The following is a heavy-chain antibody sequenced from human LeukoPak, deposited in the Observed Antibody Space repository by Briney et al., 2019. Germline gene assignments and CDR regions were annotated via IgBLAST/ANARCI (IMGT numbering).Heavy chain of an antibody. CDR3: AKDRIVSSIFFYYYYGMDV. Sequence: ASVKVSCKASGGTFSSYAMSWVRQAPGKGLEWVSAISGSGGSTYYADSVKGRFTISRDNSKNTLWLQMNSLRAEDTAVYYCAKDRIVSSIFFYYYYGMDVWGQGTTVTVSS. V-gene: IGHV3-23*01. D-gene: IGHD5/OR15-5a*01. CDR1: GGTFSSYA. J-gene: IGHJ6*02. CDR2: ISGSGGST.